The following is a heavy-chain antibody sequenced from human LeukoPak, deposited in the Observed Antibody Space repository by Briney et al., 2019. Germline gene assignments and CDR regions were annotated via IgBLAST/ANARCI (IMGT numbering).Heavy chain of an antibody. D-gene: IGHD3-22*01. CDR1: GDSISSYY. CDR3: ARGFYSDSWGLYGQ. Sequence: SETLSLTCTVSGDSISSYYWSWIRQPPGKGLECIGYIYYSGSTNYNPSLKSRVTISVDTSKNQFSLKLSSVTAADTAAYYCARGFYSDSWGLYGQWGQGTLVTVSS. CDR2: IYYSGST. V-gene: IGHV4-59*08. J-gene: IGHJ4*02.